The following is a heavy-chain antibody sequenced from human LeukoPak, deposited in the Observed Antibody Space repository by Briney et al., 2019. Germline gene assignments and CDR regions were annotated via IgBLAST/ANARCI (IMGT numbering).Heavy chain of an antibody. CDR1: GGSFSGYY. J-gene: IGHJ4*01. CDR3: TREIGGTTVHY. D-gene: IGHD1-7*01. Sequence: SETLSLTCAVYGGSFSGYYWSWIRQPPGKGLEWIGSIYSSGRTYYNPSLTSRVTVSADTSKNQFSLKLSSVTAADTAVYYCTREIGGTTVHYWGHGMLVTVSS. V-gene: IGHV4-34*01. CDR2: IYSSGRT.